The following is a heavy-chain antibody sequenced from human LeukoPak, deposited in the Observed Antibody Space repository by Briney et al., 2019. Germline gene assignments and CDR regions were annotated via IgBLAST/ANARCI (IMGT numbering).Heavy chain of an antibody. V-gene: IGHV1-69*13. D-gene: IGHD3-10*01. J-gene: IGHJ6*02. CDR1: GGTFSSYA. CDR2: IIPIFGIA. CDR3: ALGALWFGYTTYGMDV. Sequence: GASVTVSCTASGGTFSSYAISWVRQAPGQGLEWMGGIIPIFGIANYAQKFQGRVTITADESTSTAYMELSSLRSEDTAVYYCALGALWFGYTTYGMDVWGQGTTVTVSS.